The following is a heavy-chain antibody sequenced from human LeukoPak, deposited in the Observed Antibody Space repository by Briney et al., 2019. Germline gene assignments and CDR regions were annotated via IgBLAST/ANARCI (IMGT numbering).Heavy chain of an antibody. D-gene: IGHD3-3*01. J-gene: IGHJ6*03. Sequence: SVKVSCKASGVTFSSYAISWVRQAPGQGLEWMGGIIPIFGTANYAQKFQGRVTITADESTSTAYMELSSLRSEDTAVYYCARQGEYYDFWSGYKKHYYYYYMDVWGKGTTATVSS. V-gene: IGHV1-69*13. CDR1: GVTFSSYA. CDR3: ARQGEYYDFWSGYKKHYYYYYMDV. CDR2: IIPIFGTA.